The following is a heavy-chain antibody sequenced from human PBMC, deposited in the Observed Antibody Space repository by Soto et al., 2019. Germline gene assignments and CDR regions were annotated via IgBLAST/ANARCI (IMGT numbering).Heavy chain of an antibody. CDR1: GFTFSSYS. J-gene: IGHJ4*02. CDR3: AREGWPFDY. CDR2: ISSSSSTI. V-gene: IGHV3-48*01. Sequence: GGSLRLSCAASGFTFSSYSMHWVRQAPGKGLEWVSYISSSSSTIYYADSVKGRFTISRDNAKNSLYLQMNSLRTEDTAVYYCAREGWPFDYWGQGTLVTVSS.